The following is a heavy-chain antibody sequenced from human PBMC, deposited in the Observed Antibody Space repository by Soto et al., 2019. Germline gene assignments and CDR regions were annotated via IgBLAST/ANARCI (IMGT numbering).Heavy chain of an antibody. CDR2: INHSGST. J-gene: IGHJ5*02. Sequence: LETLSLTCAVYGGSFIGYYWSWIRQPPGKGLEWIGEINHSGSTNYNPSLKRRVTISVDTSKNQFSLKLSSVTAADTAVYYCATEGSGSYLGYNWFDPWGQGTLVTVSS. CDR1: GGSFIGYY. D-gene: IGHD3-10*01. V-gene: IGHV4-34*01. CDR3: ATEGSGSYLGYNWFDP.